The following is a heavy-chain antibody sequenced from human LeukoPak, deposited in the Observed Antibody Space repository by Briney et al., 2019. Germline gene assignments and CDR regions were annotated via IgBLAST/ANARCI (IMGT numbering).Heavy chain of an antibody. CDR3: ARVPAVPGNLDH. Sequence: KAGGSLRLSCAASGFTFSDYYMSWIRQAPGKGLEWVSYISSSSSYTNYADSVKGRFTISRDNAKNTLYLQMNSLRAEDTAVYYCARVPAVPGNLDHWGQGTLVTVSS. D-gene: IGHD6-13*01. J-gene: IGHJ4*02. V-gene: IGHV3-11*06. CDR1: GFTFSDYY. CDR2: ISSSSSYT.